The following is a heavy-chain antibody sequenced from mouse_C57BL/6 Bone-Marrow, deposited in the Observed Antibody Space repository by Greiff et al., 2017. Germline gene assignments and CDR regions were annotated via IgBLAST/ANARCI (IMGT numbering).Heavy chain of an antibody. Sequence: VQLQQSGAELVKPGASVKLSCTASGFNIKDYYMHWVKQRPEQGLEWIGRIDPEDGETKYAQKFQGKATITADTSSNTAYLQLSSLTSEDTAVYYCAFYDYYYFDYWGQGTTLTVSS. V-gene: IGHV14-2*01. CDR2: IDPEDGET. J-gene: IGHJ2*01. CDR1: GFNIKDYY. D-gene: IGHD2-4*01. CDR3: AFYDYYYFDY.